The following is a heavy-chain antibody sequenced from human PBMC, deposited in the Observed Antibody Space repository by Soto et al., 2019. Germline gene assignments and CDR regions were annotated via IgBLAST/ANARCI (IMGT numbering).Heavy chain of an antibody. V-gene: IGHV1-69*01. Sequence: QVQLVQSGAEVKKPGSSVRVSCKASGGTFGNHAISWVRQAPGQGLEWLGGIIPVLGVGDNAQNFQGRVTITADASTSTAYLELSSLRSEDTALYYCARDAGYTYGYVFDYWGQGTLVTVSS. CDR2: IIPVLGVG. CDR1: GGTFGNHA. CDR3: ARDAGYTYGYVFDY. J-gene: IGHJ4*02. D-gene: IGHD5-18*01.